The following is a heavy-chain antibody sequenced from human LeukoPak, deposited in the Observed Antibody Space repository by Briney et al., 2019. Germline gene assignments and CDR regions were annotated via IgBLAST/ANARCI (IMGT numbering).Heavy chain of an antibody. CDR3: ARDIAYSSSWYFSYYYGMDV. J-gene: IGHJ6*02. Sequence: SETLSLTCTVSGGSISSGGYYWSWIRQHPGKGLEWIGYIYYSGSTYYNPSLKSRVTISVDTSKNQFPLKLSSVTAADTAVYYCARDIAYSSSWYFSYYYGMDVWGQGTTVTVSS. V-gene: IGHV4-31*03. CDR1: GGSISSGGYY. D-gene: IGHD6-13*01. CDR2: IYYSGST.